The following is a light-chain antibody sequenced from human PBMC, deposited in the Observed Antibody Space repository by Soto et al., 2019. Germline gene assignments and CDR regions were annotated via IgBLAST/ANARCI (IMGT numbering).Light chain of an antibody. CDR3: QQYNNWPWT. J-gene: IGKJ1*01. CDR1: QSISDT. CDR2: GAS. Sequence: EIVMTQSPATLSVSPGGRATLSCRASQSISDTLAWYQQKPGPAPRLLIHGASTRATGVPARFSGSWSGTDFTLTISSLQSEDFAVYYCQQYNNWPWTFGQGTKVEIK. V-gene: IGKV3-15*01.